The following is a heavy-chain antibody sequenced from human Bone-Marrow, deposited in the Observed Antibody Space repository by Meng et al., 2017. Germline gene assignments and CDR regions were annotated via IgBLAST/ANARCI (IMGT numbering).Heavy chain of an antibody. Sequence: GGSLRLSCAASGFTFSSYSMNWVRQAPGKGLEWVSSISSSSSYIYYADSVKGRFTISRDNAKNSLYLQMNSLRAEDTALYYCARERGYGDTYYFDYWGQGTLVTVSS. D-gene: IGHD4-17*01. V-gene: IGHV3-21*04. CDR3: ARERGYGDTYYFDY. CDR1: GFTFSSYS. J-gene: IGHJ4*02. CDR2: ISSSSSYI.